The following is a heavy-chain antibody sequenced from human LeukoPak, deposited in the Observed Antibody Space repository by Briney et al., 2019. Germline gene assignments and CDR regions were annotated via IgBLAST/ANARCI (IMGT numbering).Heavy chain of an antibody. V-gene: IGHV3-53*01. CDR2: IYSGGST. Sequence: GGSLRLSCAASGFTVSSNYMSWVRQAPGKGLEWVSVIYSGGSTYYADSVKGRFTISRDNSKNTLYLQTNSLRAEDTAVYYCARGRTMVRGVIGWFDPWGQGTLVTVSS. CDR3: ARGRTMVRGVIGWFDP. D-gene: IGHD3-10*01. CDR1: GFTVSSNY. J-gene: IGHJ5*02.